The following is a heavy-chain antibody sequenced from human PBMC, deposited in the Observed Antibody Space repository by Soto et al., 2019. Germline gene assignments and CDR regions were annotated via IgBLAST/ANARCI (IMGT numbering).Heavy chain of an antibody. CDR2: IYWDDDK. J-gene: IGHJ4*02. CDR1: GFSLSTSGVG. CDR3: APRSQWYSGGWSRFDY. D-gene: IGHD6-19*01. V-gene: IGHV2-5*02. Sequence: QITLKESGPTLVKPTQTLTLTCTFSGFSLSTSGVGVGWIRQPPGKALEWLALIYWDDDKRYSPSLKSRLTITNDTSKKQVVLTTTNMDPVDTATYYCAPRSQWYSGGWSRFDYWGQGTLVTVSS.